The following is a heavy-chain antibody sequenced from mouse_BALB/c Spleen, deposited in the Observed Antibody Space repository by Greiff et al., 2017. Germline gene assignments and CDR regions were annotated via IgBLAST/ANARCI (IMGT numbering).Heavy chain of an antibody. CDR3: TRGYYLYFDV. Sequence: VQLQQPGAELVRPGASVKLSCKASGYTFTSYWINWVKQRPGQGLEWIGNIYPSDSYTNYNQKFKDKATLTVDKSSSTAYMQLSSPTSEDSAVYYCTRGYYLYFDVWGAGTTVTVSS. V-gene: IGHV1-69*02. J-gene: IGHJ1*01. D-gene: IGHD2-3*01. CDR2: IYPSDSYT. CDR1: GYTFTSYW.